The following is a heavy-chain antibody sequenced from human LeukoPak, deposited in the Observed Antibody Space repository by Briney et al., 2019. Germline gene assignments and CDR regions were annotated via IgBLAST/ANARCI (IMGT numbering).Heavy chain of an antibody. V-gene: IGHV3-74*01. Sequence: GGSLRLSCAASGFTFSSHWMHWVRQAPGKGLVWVSRINTDGSSTYYADSVKGRFTISRDNARNTLYLQMNSLRVDDTAVYYCARGGLLGFDPWGQGTLVTVSS. CDR3: ARGGLLGFDP. CDR1: GFTFSSHW. CDR2: INTDGSST. J-gene: IGHJ5*02.